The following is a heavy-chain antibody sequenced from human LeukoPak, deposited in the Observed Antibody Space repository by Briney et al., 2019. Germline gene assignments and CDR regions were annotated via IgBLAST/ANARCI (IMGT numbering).Heavy chain of an antibody. J-gene: IGHJ4*02. CDR2: ISYDGSNK. Sequence: PGRSLRLSCAASGFTFSSYAMHWVREAPGKGLEWVAVISYDGSNKYYADSVKGRFTISRDNSKNTLYLQMNSLRAEDTAVYYCARTHEYSSADYWGQGTLVTVSS. D-gene: IGHD4-11*01. V-gene: IGHV3-30-3*01. CDR3: ARTHEYSSADY. CDR1: GFTFSSYA.